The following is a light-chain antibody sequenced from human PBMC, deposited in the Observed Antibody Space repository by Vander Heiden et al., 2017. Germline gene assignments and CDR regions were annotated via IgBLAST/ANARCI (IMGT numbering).Light chain of an antibody. CDR1: QSISSW. V-gene: IGKV1-5*03. CDR3: QQYNSYPYT. Sequence: DVQMTQSPSTLSASVGDRVTITCRASQSISSWLAWYQQKPGKAPKLLIYKASSLESGVPSRFSGSGSGTEFTLTISSLQPDDFATYYCQQYNSYPYTFGQGTKLEIK. CDR2: KAS. J-gene: IGKJ2*01.